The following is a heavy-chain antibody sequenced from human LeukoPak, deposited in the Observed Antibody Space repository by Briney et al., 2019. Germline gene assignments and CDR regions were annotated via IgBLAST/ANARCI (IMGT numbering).Heavy chain of an antibody. V-gene: IGHV1-18*01. CDR2: ISAHNGNT. J-gene: IGHJ4*02. Sequence: ASVKVSCKTSGYPFPSYGISWVRQAPGQGLEWMGCISAHNGNTKHAQRLQGRLTMTTDTSTSTAYMELSSLRSEDTAVYYCARGLVGADAWSLNTGFDYWGQGTLVTVSS. D-gene: IGHD1-26*01. CDR3: ARGLVGADAWSLNTGFDY. CDR1: GYPFPSYG.